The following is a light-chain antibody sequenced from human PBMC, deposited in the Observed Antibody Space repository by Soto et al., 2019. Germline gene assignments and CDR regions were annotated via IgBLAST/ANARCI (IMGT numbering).Light chain of an antibody. CDR2: GAS. V-gene: IGKV3-20*01. J-gene: IGKJ4*01. CDR3: QQYGRSESLT. CDR1: QSVSSTF. Sequence: EIVLTQSPGTLSLSPGERATLSCRASQSVSSTFLAWYQQKPGQAHRLRIYGASSRATGIPDRFSGSGSGEVFTLTISRLEPEDFAVYYCQQYGRSESLTFGGGPKVEIK.